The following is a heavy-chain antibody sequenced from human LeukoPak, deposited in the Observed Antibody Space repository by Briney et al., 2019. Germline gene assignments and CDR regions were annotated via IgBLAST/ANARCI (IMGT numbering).Heavy chain of an antibody. CDR3: AKDLIASSLAEIFDTSRYFDY. J-gene: IGHJ4*02. CDR2: IWYDGSSK. D-gene: IGHD6-13*01. V-gene: IGHV3-33*06. Sequence: GGSLRLSCAASGFSFSAYGVHWVRQAPGKGLEWVAVIWYDGSSKDYADSVKGRFTISRDNSKNTLYLQMNSLRAEDTAVYYCAKDLIASSLAEIFDTSRYFDYWGQGTLVTVSS. CDR1: GFSFSAYG.